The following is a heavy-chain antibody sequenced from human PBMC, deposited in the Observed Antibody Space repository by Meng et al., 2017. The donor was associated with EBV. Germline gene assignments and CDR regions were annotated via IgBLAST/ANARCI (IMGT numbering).Heavy chain of an antibody. V-gene: IGHV3-23*01. J-gene: IGHJ4*02. D-gene: IGHD3-22*01. CDR2: ISGSGGST. CDR3: AKRITMIVVVITD. Sequence: VALLESGGGVVQPGGSLRLSCAASGFTCSSYAMSWVRQAPGKGLEWVSAISGSGGSTYYADSVKGRFTISRDNSKNTLYLQMNSLRAEDTAVYYCAKRITMIVVVITDWGQGTLVTVSS. CDR1: GFTCSSYA.